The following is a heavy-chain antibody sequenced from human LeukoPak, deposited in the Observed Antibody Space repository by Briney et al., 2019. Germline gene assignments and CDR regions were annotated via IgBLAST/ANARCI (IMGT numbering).Heavy chain of an antibody. CDR3: ARDRGVVPAALEFDY. V-gene: IGHV3-7*01. J-gene: IGHJ4*02. CDR2: IKQDGSEK. D-gene: IGHD2-2*01. CDR1: GFTFSSYW. Sequence: GGSLRLSCAASGFTFSSYWMGWVRQAPGKGLEWVANIKQDGSEKYYVDSVKGRFTISRDNAKNSLYLQMNSLRAEDTAVYYCARDRGVVPAALEFDYWGQGTLVTVSS.